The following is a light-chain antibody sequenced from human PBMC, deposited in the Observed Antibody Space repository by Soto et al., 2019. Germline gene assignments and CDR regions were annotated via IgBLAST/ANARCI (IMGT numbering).Light chain of an antibody. J-gene: IGLJ2*01. CDR1: SSNIGSNT. Sequence: QSVLTQPPSASGTPRQRVTISCSGSSSNIGSNTVNWYQHLPGTAPKLLIYSNNQRPSGVPDRFSGSKSRASAYPAISGLQSEDEADYYCAAWDDSLNGVVFGGGTKLTV. CDR3: AAWDDSLNGVV. CDR2: SNN. V-gene: IGLV1-44*01.